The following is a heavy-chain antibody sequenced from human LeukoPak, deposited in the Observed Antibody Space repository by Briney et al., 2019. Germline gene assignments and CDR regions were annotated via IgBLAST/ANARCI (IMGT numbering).Heavy chain of an antibody. CDR3: ARGPLIAVAGRAIPWYFDY. D-gene: IGHD6-19*01. Sequence: GASVKLSCKASGYTFTSSGISWVRQSPGQRLEWMRWFSAYNGNTNYAQTLQGRVTITTDTSTSTAYMEMRSLRSDDTAVYYCARGPLIAVAGRAIPWYFDYWGQGTLVTVSS. CDR2: FSAYNGNT. V-gene: IGHV1-18*01. CDR1: GYTFTSSG. J-gene: IGHJ4*02.